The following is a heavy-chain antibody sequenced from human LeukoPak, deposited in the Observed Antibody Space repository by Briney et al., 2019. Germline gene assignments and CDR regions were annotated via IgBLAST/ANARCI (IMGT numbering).Heavy chain of an antibody. V-gene: IGHV4-61*02. J-gene: IGHJ6*03. Sequence: SETLSLTCTVSGGSISSGSYYWSWIRQPAGKGLEWIGRIYTSGSTNYNPSLKSRVTISVDTSKNQFSLKLSSVTAADTAVYYCARGITIFGVVPVLYYYYCMDVWGKGTTVTVSS. CDR3: ARGITIFGVVPVLYYYYCMDV. CDR1: GGSISSGSYY. CDR2: IYTSGST. D-gene: IGHD3-3*01.